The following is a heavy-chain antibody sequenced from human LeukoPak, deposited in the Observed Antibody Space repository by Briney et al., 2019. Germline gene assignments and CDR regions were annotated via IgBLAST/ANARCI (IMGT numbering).Heavy chain of an antibody. CDR2: IYPGDSDT. D-gene: IGHD5-18*01. CDR3: ARGIQLWSFDY. CDR1: GYSFTTYW. J-gene: IGHJ4*02. V-gene: IGHV5-51*03. Sequence: KPGESLKISCKGSGYSFTTYWIGWVRQMPGKGLDWMGIIYPGDSDTRYTPSFQGQVTISVDKSISTAYLQWSSLRASDTAMYYCARGIQLWSFDYWGQGTLVTVSS.